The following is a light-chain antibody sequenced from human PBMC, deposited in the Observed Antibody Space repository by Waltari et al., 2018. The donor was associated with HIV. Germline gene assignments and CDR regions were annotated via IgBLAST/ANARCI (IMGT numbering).Light chain of an antibody. V-gene: IGLV1-44*01. CDR2: SYG. J-gene: IGLJ3*02. CDR1: SSNIGSNT. Sequence: QSVLNQSPSASGTPGQRVIISCSGSSSNIGSNTVTWYQQFPGTPPKLLIYSYGQRPSGVPERFSGSKSATSASLAISGLRSEDEADYYCATWDDSLNAWVFGGGTKLTVL. CDR3: ATWDDSLNAWV.